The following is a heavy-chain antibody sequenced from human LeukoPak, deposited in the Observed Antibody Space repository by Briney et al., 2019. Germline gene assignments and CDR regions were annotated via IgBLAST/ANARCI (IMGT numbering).Heavy chain of an antibody. J-gene: IGHJ4*02. V-gene: IGHV3-23*01. CDR3: AKHDGSGSYFDF. CDR1: GFTFSSYA. Sequence: GGSLRLSCVASGFTFSSYAMTWFRQAPGKGLEWVSTLSGNGGDTYYADSVKGRFTISRDNSKNTLYLQMNSLRAEDTATYYCAKHDGSGSYFDFWGQGTLVTVSS. D-gene: IGHD3-10*01. CDR2: LSGNGGDT.